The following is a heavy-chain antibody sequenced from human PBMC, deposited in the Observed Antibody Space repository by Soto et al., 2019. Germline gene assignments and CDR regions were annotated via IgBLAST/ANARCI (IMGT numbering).Heavy chain of an antibody. Sequence: QVQLQESGPGLVKPSQTLSLTCTVSGGSISSGDYYWSWIRQPPGKCLEWIGYIYYSGGTYYNPSLKSRVTISVDTSENQFPLKLSSVTAADTAVYYCARGSLGRTRKFAYWCEGTLVTVSS. J-gene: IGHJ4*02. CDR2: IYYSGGT. CDR1: GGSISSGDYY. D-gene: IGHD1-26*01. CDR3: ARGSLGRTRKFAY. V-gene: IGHV4-30-4*01.